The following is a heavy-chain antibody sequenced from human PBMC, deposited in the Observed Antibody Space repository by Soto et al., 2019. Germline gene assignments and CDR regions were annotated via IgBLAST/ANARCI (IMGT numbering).Heavy chain of an antibody. Sequence: TSETLSLTCTVSGGSISSYYWSWIRQPPGKGLEWIAYIYYTGSTNYNPSLKSRVTLSAGTSKNQFSLKLSSVTAADTAMYYCARVDSSGSYFDSWGQGTLVTVSS. V-gene: IGHV4-59*01. CDR1: GGSISSYY. J-gene: IGHJ4*02. CDR2: IYYTGST. D-gene: IGHD3-22*01. CDR3: ARVDSSGSYFDS.